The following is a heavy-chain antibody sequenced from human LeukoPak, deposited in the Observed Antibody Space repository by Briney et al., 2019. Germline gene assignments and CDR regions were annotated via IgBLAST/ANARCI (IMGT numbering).Heavy chain of an antibody. V-gene: IGHV3-74*01. CDR3: ARDLSHSKYYGGNPGD. J-gene: IGHJ4*02. D-gene: IGHD4-23*01. Sequence: GGSLRLSCAASGFTFSNDWMHWVRQAPGKGLVWVSRVTSDGGATSYADSVKGRFTISRDNAKNSLYLQMNSLRAEDTAVYYCARDLSHSKYYGGNPGDWGQGTLVTVSS. CDR1: GFTFSNDW. CDR2: VTSDGGAT.